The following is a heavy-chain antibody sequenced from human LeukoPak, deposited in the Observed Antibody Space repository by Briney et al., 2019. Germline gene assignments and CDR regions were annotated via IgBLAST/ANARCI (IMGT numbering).Heavy chain of an antibody. CDR1: GFTLSSYA. D-gene: IGHD4-11*01. Sequence: GGSLRLSCAASGFTLSSYAMNWVRQAPGKGREWISSISGSGDNTYYADSVKGRFTISRDNSKNTLYLQMNSLRAADTAVYHCATPPTVTSFDYWGRGTLVPVSS. CDR3: ATPPTVTSFDY. CDR2: ISGSGDNT. V-gene: IGHV3-23*01. J-gene: IGHJ4*02.